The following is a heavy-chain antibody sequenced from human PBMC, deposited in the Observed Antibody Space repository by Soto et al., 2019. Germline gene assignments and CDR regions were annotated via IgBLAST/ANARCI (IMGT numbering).Heavy chain of an antibody. CDR2: ISANNGNT. CDR3: ARAYSPGLFDP. D-gene: IGHD2-15*01. CDR1: GYTFTSYG. J-gene: IGHJ5*02. V-gene: IGHV1-18*01. Sequence: QVQLVQSGAEVKKPGASVKVSCKASGYTFTSYGISWVRQAPGQGLEWMGWISANNGNTKYAQNFQGRVTMTTDTSTSTAYTELRTLRPEATAVYYCARAYSPGLFDPWGQGTLVTVSS.